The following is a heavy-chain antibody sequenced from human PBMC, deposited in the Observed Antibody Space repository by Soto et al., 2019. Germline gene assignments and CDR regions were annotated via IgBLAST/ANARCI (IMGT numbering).Heavy chain of an antibody. CDR3: AHNRYCFSSICIGGWFDH. V-gene: IGHV2-5*02. D-gene: IGHD2-2*01. CDR2: IYWDDDT. CDR1: GFSLTASGVG. J-gene: IGHJ5*02. Sequence: QITLKESGPTLVKPTQTLTLTCTFSGFSLTASGVGVGWIRQPPGKALEWLAIIYWDDDTRYNPSLKSRLTITKDTSKKQVALTMTNMEAVDTATYYCAHNRYCFSSICIGGWFDHWGQGTLVTVSS.